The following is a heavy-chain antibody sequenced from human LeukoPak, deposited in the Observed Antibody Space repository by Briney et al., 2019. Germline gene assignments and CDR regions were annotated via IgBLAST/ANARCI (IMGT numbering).Heavy chain of an antibody. CDR3: ARSVRGVRFDY. CDR2: IYYSGST. CDR1: GGSISSYY. J-gene: IGHJ4*02. V-gene: IGHV4-59*01. Sequence: SETLSLTCTVSGGSISSYYRSWIRQPPGKGPEWIGYIYYSGSTNYNPSLKSRVTISVDTSKNQFSLKLSSVTAADTAVYYCARSVRGVRFDYWGQGTLVTVSS. D-gene: IGHD3-10*02.